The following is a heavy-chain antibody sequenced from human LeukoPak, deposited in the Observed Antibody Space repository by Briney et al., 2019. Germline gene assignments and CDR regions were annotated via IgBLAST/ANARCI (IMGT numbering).Heavy chain of an antibody. CDR2: INPSGGST. J-gene: IGHJ5*02. D-gene: IGHD3-16*02. CDR1: GYTFTSYY. CDR3: ARDNYDYVWGSYRQRVDYNWFDP. Sequence: ASVKVSCKASGYTFTSYYMHWVRQAPGQGLEWMGIINPSGGSTSYAQKFQGRVTITADESTSTAYMELSSLRSEDTAVYYCARDNYDYVWGSYRQRVDYNWFDPWGQGTLVTVSS. V-gene: IGHV1-46*01.